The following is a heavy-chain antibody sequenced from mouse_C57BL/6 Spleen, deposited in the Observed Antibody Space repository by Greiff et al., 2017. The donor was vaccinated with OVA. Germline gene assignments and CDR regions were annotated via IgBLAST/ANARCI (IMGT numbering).Heavy chain of an antibody. CDR1: GYAFSSSW. CDR3: ARGGGSAIDYAMDY. D-gene: IGHD1-1*01. V-gene: IGHV1-82*01. Sequence: VQLQQSGPELVKPGASVKISCKASGYAFSSSWMNWVKQRPGKGLEWIGRIYPGDGDTNYNGKFKGKATLTADKSSSTAYMQLSSLTSEDSAVYFGARGGGSAIDYAMDYWGQGTSVTVSS. J-gene: IGHJ4*01. CDR2: IYPGDGDT.